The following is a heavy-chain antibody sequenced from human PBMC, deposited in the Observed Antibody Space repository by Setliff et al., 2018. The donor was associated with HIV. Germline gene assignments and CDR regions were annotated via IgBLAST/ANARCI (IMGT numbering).Heavy chain of an antibody. CDR3: ARRYHDASGFYNS. CDR1: GGSISSRTYY. Sequence: SETLSLTCTVSGGSISSRTYYWGCIRQPPGKGLGWIGRIYYSGTTYYNPSLKSRVTISIDTSKNQFSLNLSSVAAADTAVYYCARRYHDASGFYNSWGQGVLVTVSS. J-gene: IGHJ4*02. D-gene: IGHD1-1*01. V-gene: IGHV4-39*01. CDR2: IYYSGTT.